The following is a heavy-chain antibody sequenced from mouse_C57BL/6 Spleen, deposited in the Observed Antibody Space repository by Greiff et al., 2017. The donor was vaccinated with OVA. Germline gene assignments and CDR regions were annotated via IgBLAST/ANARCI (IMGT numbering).Heavy chain of an antibody. Sequence: EVQRVESGGGLVKPGGSLKLSCAASGFTFSSYTMSWVRQTPEKRLEWVATISGGGGNTYYPDSVKGRFTISRDNAKNTLYLQMSSLRSEDTALYYCARHWTGLGFAYWGQGTLVTVSA. J-gene: IGHJ3*01. D-gene: IGHD3-3*01. CDR2: ISGGGGNT. V-gene: IGHV5-9*01. CDR3: ARHWTGLGFAY. CDR1: GFTFSSYT.